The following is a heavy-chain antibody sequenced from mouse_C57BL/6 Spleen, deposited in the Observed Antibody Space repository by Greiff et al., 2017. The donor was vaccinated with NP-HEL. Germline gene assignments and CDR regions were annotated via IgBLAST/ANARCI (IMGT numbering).Heavy chain of an antibody. Sequence: QVQLQQPGAELVKPGASVKMSCKASGYTFTSYWITWVKQRPGQGLEWIGDIYPGSGSTNYNEKFKDKATLTVDKSSSTAYMQLSSLTSEDSAVYYCARGDYSNFWYFDVWGTGTTVTVSS. CDR3: ARGDYSNFWYFDV. CDR1: GYTFTSYW. CDR2: IYPGSGST. V-gene: IGHV1-55*01. D-gene: IGHD2-5*01. J-gene: IGHJ1*03.